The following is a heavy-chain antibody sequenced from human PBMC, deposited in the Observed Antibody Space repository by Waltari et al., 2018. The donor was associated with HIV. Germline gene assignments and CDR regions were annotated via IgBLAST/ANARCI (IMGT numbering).Heavy chain of an antibody. D-gene: IGHD2-15*01. CDR1: GYPLSDLS. Sequence: QLIQSTSALKRPGASVKISCQVSGYPLSDLSMQWVRQGRGQRLEWMGGFDPKNGKPVYSQRFWGRVSLAEDTSQDTAFLELNRLTSDDTAVYYCVTLYNESPLYSNFWGQGTLVTV. CDR2: FDPKNGKP. J-gene: IGHJ1*01. CDR3: VTLYNESPLYSNF. V-gene: IGHV1-24*01.